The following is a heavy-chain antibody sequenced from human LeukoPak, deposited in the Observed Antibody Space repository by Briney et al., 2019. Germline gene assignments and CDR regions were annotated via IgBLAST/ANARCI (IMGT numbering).Heavy chain of an antibody. V-gene: IGHV1-2*02. CDR1: GYTFTGYY. Sequence: ASVKVSCKASGYTFTGYYMHWVRQAPGQGLEWMGWINPDSGGTNFAENFQGRVTLTRDTSVNTAYMELSTLKSDDTAVYYCARERGVSSSWIYYFDYWGRGTLVTVSS. CDR3: ARERGVSSSWIYYFDY. D-gene: IGHD6-13*01. CDR2: INPDSGGT. J-gene: IGHJ4*02.